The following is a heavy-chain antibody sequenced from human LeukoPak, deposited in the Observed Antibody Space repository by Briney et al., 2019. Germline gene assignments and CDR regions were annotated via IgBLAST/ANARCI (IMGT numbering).Heavy chain of an antibody. CDR1: GFTFSSYA. J-gene: IGHJ4*02. CDR2: IKSDGSEI. D-gene: IGHD3-9*01. Sequence: GGSLRLSCAASGFTFSSYAMSWVRQAPGKGLEWVTNIKSDGSEINYVDSVKGRFTISRDNAKNSLYLQMNSLRAEDTAVCYCARGAGLRYGSDYWGQGTLVTVFS. V-gene: IGHV3-7*03. CDR3: ARGAGLRYGSDY.